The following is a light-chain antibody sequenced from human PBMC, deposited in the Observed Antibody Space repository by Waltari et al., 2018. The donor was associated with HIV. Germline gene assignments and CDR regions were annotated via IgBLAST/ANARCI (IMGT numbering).Light chain of an antibody. V-gene: IGLV3-21*01. CDR3: CSYAGSYTYV. J-gene: IGLJ1*01. Sequence: SYVLTQPPSVSVAPGKTARITWGGNNIGNKNVHWYQQKPGQAPVLVIYYDSDRPSGIPERFSGSNSGNTATLTISGLQAEDEADYYCCSYAGSYTYVFGTGTKVTVL. CDR1: NIGNKN. CDR2: YDS.